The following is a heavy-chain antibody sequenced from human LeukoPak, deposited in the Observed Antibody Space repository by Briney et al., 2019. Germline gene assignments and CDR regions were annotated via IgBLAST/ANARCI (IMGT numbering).Heavy chain of an antibody. CDR2: VFYTGSS. V-gene: IGHV4-59*01. CDR3: ARAGPWQIDP. D-gene: IGHD3-10*01. Sequence: SETVSLTCTVSGGSINSYYWSWIRQPPGKGLEWIGHVFYTGSSNYNPSLKSRVTISLDRSKNQFFLRVTSVTAADTAVYYCARAGPWQIDPWGQGTLVTVSS. CDR1: GGSINSYY. J-gene: IGHJ5*02.